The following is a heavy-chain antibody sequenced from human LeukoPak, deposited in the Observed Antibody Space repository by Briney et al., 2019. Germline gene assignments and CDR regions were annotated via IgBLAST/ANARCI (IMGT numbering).Heavy chain of an antibody. V-gene: IGHV1-18*01. Sequence: GASVKVSCKASGYTFTSYGISWVRQAPGQGLEWMGWISPYNGNTNYAQKLQGRVTMTTDTSTSTAYMELRSLRSDDTAVYYCARDSPLWMIVVVTDDAFDIWGQGTMVTVSS. CDR2: ISPYNGNT. CDR3: ARDSPLWMIVVVTDDAFDI. J-gene: IGHJ3*02. CDR1: GYTFTSYG. D-gene: IGHD3-22*01.